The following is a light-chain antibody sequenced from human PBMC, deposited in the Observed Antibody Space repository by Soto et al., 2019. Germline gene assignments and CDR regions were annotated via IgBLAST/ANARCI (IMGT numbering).Light chain of an antibody. J-gene: IGKJ3*01. Sequence: EIVLTQSPATLSLSPGERATLSCRASQSVSSYLAWYQQKPGQAPRLLIYAASNRATGIPARFSGSGSGTDFTLTISSLEPEDFAVYYCQQRFGPGTKVDIK. V-gene: IGKV3-11*01. CDR1: QSVSSY. CDR2: AAS. CDR3: QQR.